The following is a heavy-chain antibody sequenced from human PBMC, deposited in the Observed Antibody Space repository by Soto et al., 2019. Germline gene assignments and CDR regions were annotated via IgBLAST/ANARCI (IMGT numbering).Heavy chain of an antibody. D-gene: IGHD3-10*01. CDR1: GFTFSSYA. Sequence: GGSLRLSCTASGFTFSSYAMSWVRQAPGKGLEWVSAISGSGGSTYYADSVKGRFTISRDNSKNTLYLQMNSLRAEDTAVYYCAKVHRNYYGSGSAPHFDYWGQGTLVTVSS. CDR2: ISGSGGST. V-gene: IGHV3-23*01. CDR3: AKVHRNYYGSGSAPHFDY. J-gene: IGHJ4*02.